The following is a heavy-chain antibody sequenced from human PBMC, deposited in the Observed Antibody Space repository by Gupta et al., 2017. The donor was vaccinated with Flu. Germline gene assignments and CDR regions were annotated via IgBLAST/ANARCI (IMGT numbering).Heavy chain of an antibody. CDR3: ARVWEKDYGIDY. D-gene: IGHD4-17*01. Sequence: QVQLQESGPGLVKPSETLSLTCAVSGCSISSGYYWGWIRQPPGKGLEWIGSIYHSGSTYYNPSLKSRVTISVDTSKNQFSLKLSSVTAADTAVYYCARVWEKDYGIDYWGQGTLVTVSS. V-gene: IGHV4-38-2*01. J-gene: IGHJ4*02. CDR1: GCSISSGYY. CDR2: IYHSGST.